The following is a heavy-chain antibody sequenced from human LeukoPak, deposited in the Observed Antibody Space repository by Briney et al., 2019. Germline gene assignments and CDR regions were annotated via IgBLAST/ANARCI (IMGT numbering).Heavy chain of an antibody. J-gene: IGHJ4*02. CDR2: IYYSGST. Sequence: SETLSLTRTVSGGSISSYYWSWIRQPPGKGLEWIGYIYYSGSTNYNPSLKSRVTISVDTSKNQFSLKLSSVTAADTAVYYCARADVTYYYDSSGYYAGLYFDYWGQGTLVTVSS. D-gene: IGHD3-22*01. CDR1: GGSISSYY. V-gene: IGHV4-59*01. CDR3: ARADVTYYYDSSGYYAGLYFDY.